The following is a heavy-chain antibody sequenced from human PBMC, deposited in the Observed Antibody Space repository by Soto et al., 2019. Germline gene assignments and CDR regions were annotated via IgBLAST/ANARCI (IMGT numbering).Heavy chain of an antibody. J-gene: IGHJ4*02. D-gene: IGHD6-19*01. CDR2: IYYSGST. V-gene: IGHV4-30-4*01. CDR1: GGSISSGDYY. Sequence: SETLSLTCAVSGGSISSGDYYWSWIRQPPGKGLEWIGYIYYSGSTYYNPSLKSRVTISVDTSKNQFSLKLSSVTAADTAVYYCARVQGLSSGWYYFDYWGQGTLVTVSS. CDR3: ARVQGLSSGWYYFDY.